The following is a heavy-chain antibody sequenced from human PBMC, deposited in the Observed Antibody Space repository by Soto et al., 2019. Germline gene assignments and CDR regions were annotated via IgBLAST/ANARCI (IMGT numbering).Heavy chain of an antibody. Sequence: QVQLVESGGGVVQPGTSLRLSCVGSGFTFRSYVIHWLRQAPGKGLEWVALTSYDGSNNFYGDSVKGRFTISRDNSRNTVELHMDSLSLEDTALYYCARWGTTGGLDVWGQGTLPSVSS. V-gene: IGHV3-33*05. CDR1: GFTFRSYV. D-gene: IGHD3-16*01. J-gene: IGHJ4*02. CDR2: TSYDGSNN. CDR3: ARWGTTGGLDV.